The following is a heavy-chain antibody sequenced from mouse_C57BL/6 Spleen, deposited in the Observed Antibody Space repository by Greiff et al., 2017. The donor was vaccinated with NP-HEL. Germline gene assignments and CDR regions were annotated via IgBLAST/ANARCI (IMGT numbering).Heavy chain of an antibody. J-gene: IGHJ4*01. CDR1: GYTFTSYW. CDR3: ARSWYDGYYVYYAMDY. CDR2: INPSNGGT. D-gene: IGHD2-3*01. Sequence: QVQLKQPGTELVKPGASVKLSCKASGYTFTSYWMHWVKQRPGQGLEWIGNINPSNGGTNYNEKFKSKATLTVDKSSSTAYMQLSSLTSEDSAVYYCARSWYDGYYVYYAMDYWGQGTSVTVSS. V-gene: IGHV1-53*01.